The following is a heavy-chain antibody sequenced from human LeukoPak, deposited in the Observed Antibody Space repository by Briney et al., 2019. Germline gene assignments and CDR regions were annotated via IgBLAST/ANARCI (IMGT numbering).Heavy chain of an antibody. J-gene: IGHJ4*02. CDR3: AKYLAGGWSYIEC. D-gene: IGHD6-19*01. V-gene: IGHV3-23*01. CDR2: ITGRGVNT. CDR1: GFTFSSNH. Sequence: GGSLRLSCAASGFTFSSNHMSWVRQAPGKGLDWVSGITGRGVNTYYTESVKGRFTISRDNSKNTLYLEMNSLRAEDTAVYYCAKYLAGGWSYIECWGQGTLVTVSS.